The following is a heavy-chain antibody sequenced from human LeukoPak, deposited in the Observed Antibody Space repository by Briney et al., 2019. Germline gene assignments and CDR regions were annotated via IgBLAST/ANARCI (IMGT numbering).Heavy chain of an antibody. Sequence: SETLSLTCSLSGGSISSYYWRWIRQPAGKGLEWIGRIYTSGSTNYNPSLKSRVTMSVDTSKNQFSLKLSSVTAADTAVYYCARSRAEVDCSSTSCYREYYFDYWGQGTLVSVSS. CDR3: ARSRAEVDCSSTSCYREYYFDY. D-gene: IGHD2-2*02. CDR2: IYTSGST. V-gene: IGHV4-4*07. J-gene: IGHJ4*02. CDR1: GGSISSYY.